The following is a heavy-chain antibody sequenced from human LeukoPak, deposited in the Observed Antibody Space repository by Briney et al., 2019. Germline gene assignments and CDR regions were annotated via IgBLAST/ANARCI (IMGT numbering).Heavy chain of an antibody. CDR3: ARAYSSSSPFDY. CDR2: INPSGGNT. D-gene: IGHD6-6*01. V-gene: IGHV1-46*01. CDR1: GYTFTSYD. J-gene: IGHJ4*02. Sequence: GASVKVSCKASGYTFTSYDFNWVRQAPGQGLEWMGIINPSGGNTNYAQKFQGRVTMTRDTSTSTVHMELSSLRSEDTAVYYCARAYSSSSPFDYWGQGTPVTVSS.